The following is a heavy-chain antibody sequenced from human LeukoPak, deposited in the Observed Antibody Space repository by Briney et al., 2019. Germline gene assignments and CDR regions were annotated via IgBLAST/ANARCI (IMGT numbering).Heavy chain of an antibody. CDR3: AKDGEAYCSGGSCWYYFDY. CDR2: ISYDGSNK. Sequence: GGSLRLSCAASGFTFSSYGMHWVRQAPGKGLEWVAVISYDGSNKYYADSVKSRFTISRDNSKNTLYLQMNSLRAEDTAVYYCAKDGEAYCSGGSCWYYFDYWGQGTLVTVSS. J-gene: IGHJ4*02. CDR1: GFTFSSYG. D-gene: IGHD2-15*01. V-gene: IGHV3-30*18.